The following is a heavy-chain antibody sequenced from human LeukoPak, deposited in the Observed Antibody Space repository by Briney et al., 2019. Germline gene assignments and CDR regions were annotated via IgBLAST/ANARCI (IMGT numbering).Heavy chain of an antibody. CDR2: IHPEGNEK. Sequence: GGYLRLSCAVSGFTFSNFWMSWVRQAPGRGLEWVANIHPEGNEKYHVESVKGRFTISRDNAKNSLFPQMNGLRVEDTAVYYCARGDAFSGDHWGQGTLVTVSS. V-gene: IGHV3-7*04. CDR3: ARGDAFSGDH. J-gene: IGHJ4*02. CDR1: GFTFSNFW.